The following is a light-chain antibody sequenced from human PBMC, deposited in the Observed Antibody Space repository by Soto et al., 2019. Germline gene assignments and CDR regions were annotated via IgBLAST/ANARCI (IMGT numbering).Light chain of an antibody. V-gene: IGKV3-20*01. CDR1: QSVSSSS. J-gene: IGKJ4*01. Sequence: EIVLTQSPGTLSLSPGERATLSCRASQSVSSSSLAWYQQKPGQASRLLISGASSRATGIPDRFSGSGSGTDFTLTISRLEPEDFAVYYCQQYGSSLLTFGGGTKVEIK. CDR2: GAS. CDR3: QQYGSSLLT.